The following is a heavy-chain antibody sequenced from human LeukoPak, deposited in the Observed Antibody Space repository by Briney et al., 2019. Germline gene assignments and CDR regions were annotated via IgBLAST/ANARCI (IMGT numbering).Heavy chain of an antibody. J-gene: IGHJ4*02. D-gene: IGHD5-24*01. V-gene: IGHV4-34*01. Sequence: SETLSLTCAVYGGSFSGYYWSWIRQPPGKGLEWIGEINHSGSTNYNPSLKSRVTISVDTSKNQFSLKLRSVTAADTAVYYCARGAGMATIKGYYLDYWGQGTLVTVSS. CDR1: GGSFSGYY. CDR2: INHSGST. CDR3: ARGAGMATIKGYYLDY.